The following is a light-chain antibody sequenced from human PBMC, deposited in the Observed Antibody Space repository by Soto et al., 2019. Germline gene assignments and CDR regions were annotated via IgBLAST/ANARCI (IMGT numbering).Light chain of an antibody. CDR3: QQADSFPFT. V-gene: IGKV1-12*01. CDR2: AAS. CDR1: QGVSSW. Sequence: DIQMTQSPSSVSASVGDRVTITCRASQGVSSWVAWYQLKPGKAPNLLIYAASRLQSGVPPRFTASGSGTDFTLTLSSLQPEDFATYYCQQADSFPFTFGPGTTVDIK. J-gene: IGKJ3*01.